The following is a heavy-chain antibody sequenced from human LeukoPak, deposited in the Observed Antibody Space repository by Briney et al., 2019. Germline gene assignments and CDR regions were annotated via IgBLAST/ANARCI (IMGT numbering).Heavy chain of an antibody. Sequence: SETLSLTCTVSGGSTSNYFCTWLRQSAGKGLEWIGRIHTSGSTNYNPSLESRVSMSVDTSKNQFSLKLSSVTAADTAVYYCARDPEGHGYYFDYWGQGALVTVSS. V-gene: IGHV4-4*07. CDR1: GGSTSNYF. J-gene: IGHJ4*02. CDR3: ARDPEGHGYYFDY. D-gene: IGHD3-3*01. CDR2: IHTSGST.